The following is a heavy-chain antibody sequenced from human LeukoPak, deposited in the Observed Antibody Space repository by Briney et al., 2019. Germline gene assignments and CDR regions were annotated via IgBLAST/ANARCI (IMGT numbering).Heavy chain of an antibody. CDR2: IYWDDDK. CDR1: GFSLSTSGVG. V-gene: IGHV2-5*02. CDR3: AHRLGSGWYDY. J-gene: IGHJ4*02. Sequence: SGPTLVKPTQSLTLTCTFSGFSLSTSGVGVGWIRQPPGKALEWLALIYWDDDKRYSPSLKSRLTITKDTSKNQVVLIMTNMDPVDTATYYCAHRLGSGWYDYWGQGTLVTVSS. D-gene: IGHD6-19*01.